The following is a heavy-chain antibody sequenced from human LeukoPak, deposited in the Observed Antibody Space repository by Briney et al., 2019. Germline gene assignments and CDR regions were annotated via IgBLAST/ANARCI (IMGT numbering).Heavy chain of an antibody. CDR3: ASEYSSGEQWLAAY. Sequence: GGSLRLSCAASGFTFSSYEMNWVRQAPGKGLEWVSYISSSGSTIYYADSVKGRFTISRDNAKNSLYLQMNSLRAEDTAVYYCASEYSSGEQWLAAYWGQGTLVTVSS. J-gene: IGHJ4*02. CDR2: ISSSGSTI. V-gene: IGHV3-48*03. CDR1: GFTFSSYE. D-gene: IGHD6-19*01.